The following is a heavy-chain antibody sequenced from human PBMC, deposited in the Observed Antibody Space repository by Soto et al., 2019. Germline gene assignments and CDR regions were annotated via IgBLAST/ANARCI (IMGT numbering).Heavy chain of an antibody. CDR2: VSIGGST. D-gene: IGHD2-15*01. V-gene: IGHV3-23*01. CDR3: AKRRGAGGHFDY. CDR1: GFTFSTYA. Sequence: GESLRLSCQAYGFTFSTYAMGWVRQGPGKGMEWVAVVSIGGSTHYADSVRGRFTISRDNSKNTLSLQMNSLTAEDSAVYFCAKRRGAGGHFDYWGQGALVTVSS. J-gene: IGHJ4*02.